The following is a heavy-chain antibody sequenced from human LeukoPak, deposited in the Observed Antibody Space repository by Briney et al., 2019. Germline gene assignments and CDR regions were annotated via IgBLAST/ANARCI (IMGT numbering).Heavy chain of an antibody. Sequence: ASVKVSCKPSGYTFTTYGISWVRQAPGQGLEWMGWISAYNGNTNYPQKLQGRVTMTTDTSTSTAYMELRSLRSDDTAVYYCARDVGARGPYYFDSWGQGTLVTVSS. CDR2: ISAYNGNT. J-gene: IGHJ4*02. CDR1: GYTFTTYG. V-gene: IGHV1-18*01. D-gene: IGHD1-26*01. CDR3: ARDVGARGPYYFDS.